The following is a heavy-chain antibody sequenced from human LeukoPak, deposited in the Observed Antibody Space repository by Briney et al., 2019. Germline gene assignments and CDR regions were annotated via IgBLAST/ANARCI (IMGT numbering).Heavy chain of an antibody. V-gene: IGHV3-21*01. D-gene: IGHD2-15*01. CDR2: ISSSSSYI. Sequence: GGSLRLSCAASGFTVSSSDYMSWVRQAPGKGLEWVSSISSSSSYIYYADSVKGRFTISRDNAKNSLYLQMNSLRAEDTAVYYCARDRRGARYCSGGSCYWFDYWGQGTLVTVSS. CDR3: ARDRRGARYCSGGSCYWFDY. CDR1: GFTVSSSDY. J-gene: IGHJ4*02.